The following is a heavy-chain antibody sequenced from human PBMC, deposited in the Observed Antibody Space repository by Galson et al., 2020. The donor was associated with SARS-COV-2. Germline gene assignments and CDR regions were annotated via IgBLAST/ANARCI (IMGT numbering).Heavy chain of an antibody. CDR3: ARSLSLGDCSGGSCFFY. Sequence: ASVKVSCKAPGYTFTTFYITWVRQAPGQGLEWMGKISPYNSNTNYTQKLQGRVTMTTDTSTSTAYMELRSLTSDDTAVYYCARSLSLGDCSGGSCFFYWVQGTLVTVSS. D-gene: IGHD2-15*01. J-gene: IGHJ4*02. CDR1: GYTFTTFY. CDR2: ISPYNSNT. V-gene: IGHV1-18*01.